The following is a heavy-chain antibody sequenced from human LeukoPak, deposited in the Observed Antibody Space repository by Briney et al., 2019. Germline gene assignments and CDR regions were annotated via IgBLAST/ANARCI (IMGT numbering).Heavy chain of an antibody. J-gene: IGHJ5*02. CDR3: ARHHTSYSGSYYWFDP. CDR2: IYYSGST. V-gene: IGHV4-59*08. D-gene: IGHD1-26*01. Sequence: SETLSLTCTVSGGSISSYYWSWIRQPPGKGLEWIGYIYYSGSTNYNPSLKSRVTISVDTSKNQFSLKLSSVTAADTAVYYCARHHTSYSGSYYWFDPWGQGTLVTVSS. CDR1: GGSISSYY.